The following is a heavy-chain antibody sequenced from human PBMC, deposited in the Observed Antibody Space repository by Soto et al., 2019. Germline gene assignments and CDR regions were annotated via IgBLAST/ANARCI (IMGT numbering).Heavy chain of an antibody. CDR2: IIPILGIA. CDR1: GGTFSSYT. V-gene: IGHV1-69*02. J-gene: IGHJ4*02. Sequence: ASVKVSCKASGGTFSSYTISWVRQAPGQGLEWVGRIIPILGIANYAQKFQGRVTITADKSTSTAYMELSSLRSEDTAVYYCACGMRRPAAPDYWGQGTLVTVSS. CDR3: ACGMRRPAAPDY. D-gene: IGHD6-13*01.